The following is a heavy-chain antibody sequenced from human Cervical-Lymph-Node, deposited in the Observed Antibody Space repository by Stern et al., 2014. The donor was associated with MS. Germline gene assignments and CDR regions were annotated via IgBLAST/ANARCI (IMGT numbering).Heavy chain of an antibody. Sequence: QLQLQESGPGLVKPSETLSLTCTVSGDSITSSSYYWGWIRQPPGKGLEWIGTIYYSGSPYYNPPIKRRVTMSVDTSKTHFPRNLSSGTAADTAVYYCARSFPHYDILAGNRDINFDSWGQGTLVTVSS. CDR2: IYYSGSP. CDR3: ARSFPHYDILAGNRDINFDS. CDR1: GDSITSSSYY. V-gene: IGHV4-39*01. D-gene: IGHD3-9*01. J-gene: IGHJ4*02.